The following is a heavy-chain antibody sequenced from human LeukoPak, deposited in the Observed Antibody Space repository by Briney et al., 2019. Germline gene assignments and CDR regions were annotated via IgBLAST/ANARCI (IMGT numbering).Heavy chain of an antibody. Sequence: SSETLSLTCTVSGGSISSYYWSWIRQPPGKGLEWIGYIYYSGSTYYNPPLKSRVTISVDTSKNQFSLKLSSVTAADTAVYYCARGKYYDFWSGYLTFLDYWGQGTLVTVSS. CDR3: ARGKYYDFWSGYLTFLDY. J-gene: IGHJ4*02. D-gene: IGHD3-3*01. CDR2: IYYSGST. V-gene: IGHV4-59*04. CDR1: GGSISSYY.